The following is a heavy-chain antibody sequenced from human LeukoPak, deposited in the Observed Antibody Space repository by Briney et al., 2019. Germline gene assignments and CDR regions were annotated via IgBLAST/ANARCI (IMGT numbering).Heavy chain of an antibody. D-gene: IGHD6-13*01. J-gene: IGHJ5*02. CDR2: IYYSGST. Sequence: SQTLSLTCTVSGGSISSGGYYWSWIRQHPGKGLEWIGYIYYSGSTYYNPSLKSRVTISVDTSKNQFSLKLSSVTAADTAVYYCAREGWGSSWYVMATPPTQYNWFDPWGRGTLVTVSS. CDR1: GGSISSGGYY. CDR3: AREGWGSSWYVMATPPTQYNWFDP. V-gene: IGHV4-31*03.